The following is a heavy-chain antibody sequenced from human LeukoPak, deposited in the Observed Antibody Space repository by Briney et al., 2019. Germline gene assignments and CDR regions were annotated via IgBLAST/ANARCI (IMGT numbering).Heavy chain of an antibody. CDR1: GGSISSYY. CDR2: IYYSGST. V-gene: IGHV4-59*08. CDR3: ARVRPIAAAGIPDY. Sequence: KTSETLSLTCTVSGGSISSYYWSWIRQPPGKGLEWIGYIYYSGSTNYNPSLKSRVTISVDTSKNQFSLKLSSVTAADTAVYYCARVRPIAAAGIPDYWGQGTLVTVSS. J-gene: IGHJ4*02. D-gene: IGHD6-13*01.